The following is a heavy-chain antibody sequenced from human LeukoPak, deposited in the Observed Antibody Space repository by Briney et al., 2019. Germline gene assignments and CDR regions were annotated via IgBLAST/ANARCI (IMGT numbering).Heavy chain of an antibody. CDR2: IYYSGST. CDR3: ARPVAGTDYFDY. CDR1: GGSISSSSYY. V-gene: IGHV4-39*01. J-gene: IGHJ4*02. D-gene: IGHD6-19*01. Sequence: SETLSLTCTVSGGSISSSSYYWGWIRQPPGKGLEWIGSIYYSGSTYYNPSFKSRVTISVDTSKNQFSLKLSSVTAADTAVYYCARPVAGTDYFDYWGQGTLVTVSS.